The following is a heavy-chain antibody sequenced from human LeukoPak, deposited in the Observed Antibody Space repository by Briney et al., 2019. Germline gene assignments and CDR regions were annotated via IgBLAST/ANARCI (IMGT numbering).Heavy chain of an antibody. CDR1: GFTFDDYG. J-gene: IGHJ4*02. V-gene: IGHV3-20*04. Sequence: GGSLRLSCAASGFTFDDYGVSWVRQAPGKGLEWVSGINWNGGSTGYADSVKGRFTISRDNAKNSLYLQMNSLRAEDTALYYCARMGLWFGEFLSYFDYWGQGTLVTVSS. D-gene: IGHD3-10*01. CDR2: INWNGGST. CDR3: ARMGLWFGEFLSYFDY.